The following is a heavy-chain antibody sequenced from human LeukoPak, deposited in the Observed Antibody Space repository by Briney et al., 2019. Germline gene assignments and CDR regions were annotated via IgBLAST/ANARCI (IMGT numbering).Heavy chain of an antibody. Sequence: SETLSLTCSVSGGSITGYYWAWIRQPPGKGLEWIGYIYYSESTNYNPSLESRVTISLDTSKNQFSLKLNSVTAADTAVYYCASSPPQNYYDSSAYFDYWGQGTLVTVSS. J-gene: IGHJ4*02. D-gene: IGHD3-22*01. CDR3: ASSPPQNYYDSSAYFDY. V-gene: IGHV4-59*01. CDR1: GGSITGYY. CDR2: IYYSEST.